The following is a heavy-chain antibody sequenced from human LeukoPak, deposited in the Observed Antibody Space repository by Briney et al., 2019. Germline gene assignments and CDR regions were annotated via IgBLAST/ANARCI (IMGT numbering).Heavy chain of an antibody. V-gene: IGHV3-7*01. CDR2: IKQDGSEK. CDR3: ARDRLDISVAGTVDY. J-gene: IGHJ4*02. CDR1: GFTFSSYW. Sequence: PGGSLRLSCAASGFTFSSYWMSWVRQAPGKGLEWVANIKQDGSEKYYVDSVKGRFTISRDNSKNTLYLQMDSLRAEDTAVYYCARDRLDISVAGTVDYWGQGTLVTVSS. D-gene: IGHD6-19*01.